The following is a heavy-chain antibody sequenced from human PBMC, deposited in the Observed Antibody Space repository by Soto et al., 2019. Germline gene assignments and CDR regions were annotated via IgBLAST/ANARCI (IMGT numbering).Heavy chain of an antibody. D-gene: IGHD6-6*01. CDR1: GFTFSSYG. V-gene: IGHV3-33*01. Sequence: QVQLVESGGGVVQPGRSLRLSCAASGFTFSSYGMHWVRQAPGKGLEWVAVIWYDGSNKYYADSVKGRFTISRDNSKNTLYLQMNSLRAEDTAVYYCAIAASSSAGGMDVRGQGTTVTVSS. CDR2: IWYDGSNK. CDR3: AIAASSSAGGMDV. J-gene: IGHJ6*02.